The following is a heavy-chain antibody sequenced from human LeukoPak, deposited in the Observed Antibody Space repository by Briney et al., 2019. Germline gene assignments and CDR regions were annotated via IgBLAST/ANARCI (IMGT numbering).Heavy chain of an antibody. CDR2: IIPIFGTA. CDR3: ARGRLKQYYFDY. D-gene: IGHD4-11*01. CDR1: GGTFSSYA. J-gene: IGHJ4*02. V-gene: IGHV1-69*05. Sequence: SVKVSCKASGGTFSSYAISWVRQAPGQGLEWMGRIIPIFGTANYAQKLQGRVTITTDESTSTAYMELSSLRSEDTAVYYCARGRLKQYYFDYWGQGTLVTVSS.